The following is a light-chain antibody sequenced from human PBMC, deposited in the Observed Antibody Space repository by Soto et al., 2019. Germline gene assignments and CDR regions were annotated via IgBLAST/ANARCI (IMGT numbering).Light chain of an antibody. CDR3: QQAYSFPIT. V-gene: IGKV1D-12*01. J-gene: IGKJ5*01. Sequence: DIQVTQSPSSGSASVGDRVTITCRASQDIAAYLAWYQHKPGRAPELLIHAASSLQGGVPSRFSGSGSGTDFTLTINSLQPEDFATYYCQQAYSFPITFGQGTRLEIK. CDR2: AAS. CDR1: QDIAAY.